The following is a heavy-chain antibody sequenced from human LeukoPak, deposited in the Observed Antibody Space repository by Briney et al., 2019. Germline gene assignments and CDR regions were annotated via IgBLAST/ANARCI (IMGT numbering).Heavy chain of an antibody. V-gene: IGHV3-30-3*01. CDR2: ISYDGSNK. CDR3: ARGQYYFDY. CDR1: GFTFSSYW. J-gene: IGHJ4*02. Sequence: GGSLRLSCAASGFTFSSYWMSWVRQAPGKGLEWVAVISYDGSNKYYADSVKGRFTISRDNSKNTLYLQMNSLRAEDTAVYYCARGQYYFDYWGQGTLVTVSS.